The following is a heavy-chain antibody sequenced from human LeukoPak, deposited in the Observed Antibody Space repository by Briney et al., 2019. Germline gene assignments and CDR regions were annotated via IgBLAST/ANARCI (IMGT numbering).Heavy chain of an antibody. J-gene: IGHJ2*01. CDR1: GGSISNYY. CDR3: ASDRPATENWYFDL. CDR2: IYYSGST. V-gene: IGHV4-59*01. Sequence: PSETLSLTCTVSGGSISNYYWSWIRQPPGKGLEWIGYIYYSGSTNYSPSLKSRVTISVDTSKNQFSLKLSSVTAADTAVYYCASDRPATENWYFDLWGRGTLVTVSS. D-gene: IGHD1-26*01.